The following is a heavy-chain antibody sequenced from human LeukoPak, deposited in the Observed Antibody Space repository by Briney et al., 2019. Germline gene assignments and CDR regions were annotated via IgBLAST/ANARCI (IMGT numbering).Heavy chain of an antibody. CDR2: IYYSGST. CDR1: GGSISSYY. J-gene: IGHJ4*02. CDR3: ARQSRVVPAAIYY. V-gene: IGHV4-59*08. D-gene: IGHD2-2*01. Sequence: SETLSLTCTVSGGSISSYYWSWIRQPPGKGLEWTGYIYYSGSTNYNPSLESRVTISVDTSKNQFSLKLSSVTAADTAVYYCARQSRVVPAAIYYWGQGTLVTVSS.